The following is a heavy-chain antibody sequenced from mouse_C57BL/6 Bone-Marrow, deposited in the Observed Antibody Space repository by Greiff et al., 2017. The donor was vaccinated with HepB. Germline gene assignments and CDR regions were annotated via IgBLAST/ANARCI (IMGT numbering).Heavy chain of an antibody. CDR3: TRRGIYDYALYY. J-gene: IGHJ2*01. V-gene: IGHV1-64*01. CDR2: IHPNSGST. D-gene: IGHD2-4*01. Sequence: QVQLKQPGAELVKPGASVKLSCKASGYTFTSYWMHWVKQRPGQGLEWIGMIHPNSGSTNYNEKFKSKATQTVDKSSSTAYMQLSSLTSEDSAVYYCTRRGIYDYALYYWGQGTTLTVSS. CDR1: GYTFTSYW.